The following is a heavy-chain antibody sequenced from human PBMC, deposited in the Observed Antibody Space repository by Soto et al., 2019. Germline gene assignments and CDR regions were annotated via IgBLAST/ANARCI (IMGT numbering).Heavy chain of an antibody. CDR3: AREYTAWPLAYGLDV. D-gene: IGHD2-2*02. Sequence: GGSLRLSCVGSGFTFSTYSINWVRQAPGKGLEWVSSISSRSDIYYADSVKGRFTISRDNAKNSVSLQLNSLRAEDTAVYYCAREYTAWPLAYGLDVWGQGTTVTVSS. CDR2: ISSRSDI. CDR1: GFTFSTYS. V-gene: IGHV3-21*01. J-gene: IGHJ6*02.